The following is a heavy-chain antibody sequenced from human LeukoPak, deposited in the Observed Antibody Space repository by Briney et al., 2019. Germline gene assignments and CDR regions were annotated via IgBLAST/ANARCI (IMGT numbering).Heavy chain of an antibody. V-gene: IGHV1-2*06. J-gene: IGHJ3*02. CDR3: ARDLQSGGFDAFDI. CDR1: GYTFTGYY. CDR2: INPDSGGT. D-gene: IGHD1-26*01. Sequence: ASVKVSCKASGYTFTGYYMHWVRQAPGQGLEWMGRINPDSGGTNYAQNFQGRVTMTRDTSISTAYMELSRLRSDDTAMYYCARDLQSGGFDAFDIWGQGTMVTVSS.